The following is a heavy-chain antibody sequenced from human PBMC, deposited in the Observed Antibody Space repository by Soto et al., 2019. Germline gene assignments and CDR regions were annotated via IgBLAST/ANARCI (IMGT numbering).Heavy chain of an antibody. J-gene: IGHJ6*02. CDR2: IGESGAPT. V-gene: IGHV3-23*01. Sequence: EVQLLESGGGLVQPGGSLRLSCAASGFTFSSYAMKWVRQAPGKGLEWVSLIGESGAPTYYADSVKGRLTISRDNSGKTLFLEMYGLRAEDTAVYYCARYIPGVRYYGMDVWGQGTTVTVSS. D-gene: IGHD5-18*01. CDR1: GFTFSSYA. CDR3: ARYIPGVRYYGMDV.